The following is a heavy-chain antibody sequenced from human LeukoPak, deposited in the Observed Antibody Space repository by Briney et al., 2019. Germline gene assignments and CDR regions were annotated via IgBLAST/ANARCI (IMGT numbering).Heavy chain of an antibody. J-gene: IGHJ6*02. CDR1: GGSISSYY. CDR2: IYTSGST. Sequence: SETLSLTCTVSGGSISSYYWSWIRQPAGKGLEWIGRIYTSGSTNYNPSLKSRVTMSVDTSKNQFSLKLSSVTAADTAVYYCARDGAQDRPDYYDSSGYYYPHYYYYGMDVWGQGTTVTVSS. V-gene: IGHV4-4*07. D-gene: IGHD3-22*01. CDR3: ARDGAQDRPDYYDSSGYYYPHYYYYGMDV.